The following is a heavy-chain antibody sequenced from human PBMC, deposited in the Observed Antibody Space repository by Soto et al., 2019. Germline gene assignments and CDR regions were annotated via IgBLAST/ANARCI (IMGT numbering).Heavy chain of an antibody. CDR3: ARAQPYSSGWYVGPFDI. CDR2: IWYDGSNK. Sequence: GGSLRLSCAASGFTFSSYGMHWVRQAPGKGLEWVAVIWYDGSNKYYADSVKGRFTISRDNSKNTLYLQMNSLRAEDTAVYYCARAQPYSSGWYVGPFDIWGQGTMVTVSS. CDR1: GFTFSSYG. V-gene: IGHV3-33*01. J-gene: IGHJ3*02. D-gene: IGHD6-19*01.